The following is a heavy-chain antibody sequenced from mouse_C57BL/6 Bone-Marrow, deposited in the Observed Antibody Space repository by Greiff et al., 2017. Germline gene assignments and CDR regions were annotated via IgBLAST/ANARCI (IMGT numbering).Heavy chain of an antibody. CDR1: GFTFSDYG. CDR2: ISSGSSTI. J-gene: IGHJ2*01. D-gene: IGHD1-1*01. CDR3: ARNYYVSTYYFDY. Sequence: EVKLMESGGGLVKPGGSLKLSCAASGFTFSDYGMHWVRQAPEKGLEWVAYISSGSSTIYYADTVKGRFTISRDNAKNTLFLQMTSLRSEDTAMYYCARNYYVSTYYFDYWGQGTTLTVSS. V-gene: IGHV5-17*01.